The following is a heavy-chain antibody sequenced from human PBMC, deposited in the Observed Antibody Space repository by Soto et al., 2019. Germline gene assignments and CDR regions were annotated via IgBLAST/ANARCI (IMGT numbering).Heavy chain of an antibody. D-gene: IGHD5-18*01. CDR3: TRDDAAQHKDMVKEY. J-gene: IGHJ4*02. V-gene: IGHV3-49*04. CDR1: VFTFGDYA. CDR2: IRSKAYGGTT. Sequence: SLRLSCTSSVFTFGDYAMSCVRHSPGKWLEWVGFIRSKAYGGTTEYAASVKGRFTISRDDSKSIAYMQMNSLKTEDTAVYYCTRDDAAQHKDMVKEYWGQGTLVIVSS.